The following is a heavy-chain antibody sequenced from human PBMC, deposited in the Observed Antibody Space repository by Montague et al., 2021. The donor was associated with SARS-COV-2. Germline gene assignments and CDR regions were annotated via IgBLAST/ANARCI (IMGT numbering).Heavy chain of an antibody. CDR2: INHSGRT. Sequence: SETLSLTCAVYGGSFSGYYWSWIRQPPEKGLEWIGEINHSGRTNNNPSLKSRVIISVDTSKNQFSLKLSSVTAADTAVYYCARRGSSVWGVTVSAELDYWGQGIQVIVSS. CDR3: ARRGSSVWGVTVSAELDY. V-gene: IGHV4-34*01. D-gene: IGHD3-10*01. J-gene: IGHJ4*02. CDR1: GGSFSGYY.